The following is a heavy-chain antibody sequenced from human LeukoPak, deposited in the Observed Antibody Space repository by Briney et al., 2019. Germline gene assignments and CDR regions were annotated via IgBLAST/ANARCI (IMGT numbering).Heavy chain of an antibody. D-gene: IGHD3-9*01. Sequence: TSQTLSLICTVSGGSISSGGYYWSWIRQHPGKGLEWIGYIYYSGSTYYNPSLKSRVTISVDTSKNQFSLKLSSVTAADTAVYYCARADPSPPYDILTHGVDPWGQGTLVTVSS. J-gene: IGHJ5*02. CDR2: IYYSGST. CDR1: GGSISSGGYY. CDR3: ARADPSPPYDILTHGVDP. V-gene: IGHV4-31*03.